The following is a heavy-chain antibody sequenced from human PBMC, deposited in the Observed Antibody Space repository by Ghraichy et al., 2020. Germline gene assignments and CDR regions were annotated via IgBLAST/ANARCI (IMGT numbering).Heavy chain of an antibody. J-gene: IGHJ6*02. D-gene: IGHD6-19*01. Sequence: SQTLSLTCAVYGGSFSGYYWSWIRQPPGKGLEWIGEINHSGSTNYNPSLKSRVTISVDTSKNQFSLKLSSVTAADTAVYYCARLYRDYSSGWYNYYYYGMDVWGQGTTVTVSS. CDR2: INHSGST. CDR1: GGSFSGYY. V-gene: IGHV4-34*01. CDR3: ARLYRDYSSGWYNYYYYGMDV.